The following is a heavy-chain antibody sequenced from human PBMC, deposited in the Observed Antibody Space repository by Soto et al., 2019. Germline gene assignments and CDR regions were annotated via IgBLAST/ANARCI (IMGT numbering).Heavy chain of an antibody. Sequence: PGGLLSLSCAASGFTFSRDGMSCVRQAPGKGLEWVSLITDNGRSTYYADSVKGRFTISRDNTKNTLFLQMNSLTAEDTAVYYCAKERATTTAFDYWGQGALVTVSS. J-gene: IGHJ4*02. V-gene: IGHV3-23*01. CDR2: ITDNGRST. CDR3: AKERATTTAFDY. D-gene: IGHD4-17*01. CDR1: GFTFSRDG.